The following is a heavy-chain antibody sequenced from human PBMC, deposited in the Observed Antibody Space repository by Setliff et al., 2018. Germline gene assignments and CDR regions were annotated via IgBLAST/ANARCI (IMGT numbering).Heavy chain of an antibody. Sequence: SGGSLRLYCAASGFTVSSNYMSWVRQAPGKGLEWVSVIYSGGSTYYADSVKGRFTISRDNSKNTLYLQMNSLRAEDTAVYYCARAVAGNYYYYYYMDVWGKGTTVTVSS. J-gene: IGHJ6*03. CDR1: GFTVSSNY. V-gene: IGHV3-53*01. D-gene: IGHD6-19*01. CDR2: IYSGGST. CDR3: ARAVAGNYYYYYYMDV.